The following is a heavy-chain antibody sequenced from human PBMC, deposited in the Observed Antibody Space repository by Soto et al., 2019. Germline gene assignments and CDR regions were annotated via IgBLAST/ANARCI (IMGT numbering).Heavy chain of an antibody. D-gene: IGHD6-19*01. CDR1: VGTFSSDA. V-gene: IGHV1-69*13. CDR3: ARASGYVSGWYHDY. J-gene: IGHJ4*02. Sequence: SVKVSCKASVGTFSSDAVSWVRQAPGQGLEWMGGLIPILGTTHYAQKFQGRVTITADESTNTAYMELSSLRSDDTAVYYCARASGYVSGWYHDYWGQGTRVTVSS. CDR2: LIPILGTT.